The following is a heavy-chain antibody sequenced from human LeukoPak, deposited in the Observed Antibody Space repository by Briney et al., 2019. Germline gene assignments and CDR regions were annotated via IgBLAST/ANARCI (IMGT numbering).Heavy chain of an antibody. D-gene: IGHD3-22*01. CDR3: AREYYYDSSGYYDY. CDR1: GFTFSSYG. V-gene: IGHV3-33*01. CDR2: IWYDGSNK. Sequence: PGGSLRPSCAASGFTFSSYGMHWVRQAPGKGLEWVAVIWYDGSNKYYADSVKGRFTISRDNSKNTLYLQMNSLRAEDTAVYYCAREYYYDSSGYYDYWGQGTLVTVSS. J-gene: IGHJ4*02.